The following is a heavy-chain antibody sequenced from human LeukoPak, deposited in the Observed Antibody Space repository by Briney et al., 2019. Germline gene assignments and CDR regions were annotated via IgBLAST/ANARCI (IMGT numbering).Heavy chain of an antibody. V-gene: IGHV3-74*01. CDR1: GFTFSSYS. J-gene: IGHJ4*02. CDR2: ITSDGSST. Sequence: PGGSLRLSCAASGFTFSSYSMNRVRQAPGEGLVWVSRITSDGSSTSYADSVKGRFTISRDNAKNTLYLQMNSLGAEDTAVYYCARDYEVGSPFDSWGQGTLVTVSS. CDR3: ARDYEVGSPFDS. D-gene: IGHD3-3*01.